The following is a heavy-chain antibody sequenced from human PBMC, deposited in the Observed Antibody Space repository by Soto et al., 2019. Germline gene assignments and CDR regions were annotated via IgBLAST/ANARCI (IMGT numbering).Heavy chain of an antibody. CDR2: IWHDGSNK. V-gene: IGHV3-33*01. CDR3: TRAAIKGELLDY. Sequence: GGSLRLSCAASGFTFNNYGMHWVRQAPGKGLEWVALIWHDGSNKGYADSVKGRFTISRDNSKNTVNLQMNGLRVEDTAVYYCTRAAIKGELLDYWGQGTQVTVSS. J-gene: IGHJ4*02. D-gene: IGHD1-26*01. CDR1: GFTFNNYG.